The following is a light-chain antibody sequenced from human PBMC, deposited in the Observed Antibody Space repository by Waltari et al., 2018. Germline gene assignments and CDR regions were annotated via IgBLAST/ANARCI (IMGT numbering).Light chain of an antibody. J-gene: IGLJ3*02. CDR2: VGTGGIVG. CDR3: GADHGSGSNFVWV. V-gene: IGLV9-49*01. CDR1: SGYSDYK. Sequence: QPVLTQPPSASASLGASVTLTCTLSSGYSDYKVDWYQQRPGKGPRFVMRVGTGGIVGSKGDGIPYRFSVLGSGLNRYLTIKNIQEEDESDYHCGADHGSGSNFVWVF.